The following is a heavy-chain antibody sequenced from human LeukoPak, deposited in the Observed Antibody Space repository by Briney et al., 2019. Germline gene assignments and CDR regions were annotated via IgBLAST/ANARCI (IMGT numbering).Heavy chain of an antibody. J-gene: IGHJ4*02. CDR1: GFTVSSNY. Sequence: GGSLRLSCAASGFTVSSNYMSWVRQAPGKGLEWVSVIYSGGSTYYADSVKGRFTISRDNSKNTLYLHMNSLRAEDTAVYYCARDRPFGGVLDFDYWGQGTLVTVSS. V-gene: IGHV3-53*01. CDR2: IYSGGST. CDR3: ARDRPFGGVLDFDY. D-gene: IGHD3-16*01.